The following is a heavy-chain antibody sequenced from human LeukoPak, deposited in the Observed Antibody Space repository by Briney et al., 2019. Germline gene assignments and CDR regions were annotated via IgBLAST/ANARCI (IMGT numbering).Heavy chain of an antibody. J-gene: IGHJ4*02. CDR1: GGSISSGSYC. Sequence: SQTLSRTCIVSGGSISSGSYCWSWIRRPAGQGLEWIGRIYTSGSTNYNPSLKSRVTISVDTSKNQFSLKLSSVTAADTAVYYCARGRSYGSGSYLPDYWGQGTLVTVSS. D-gene: IGHD3-10*01. CDR2: IYTSGST. V-gene: IGHV4-61*02. CDR3: ARGRSYGSGSYLPDY.